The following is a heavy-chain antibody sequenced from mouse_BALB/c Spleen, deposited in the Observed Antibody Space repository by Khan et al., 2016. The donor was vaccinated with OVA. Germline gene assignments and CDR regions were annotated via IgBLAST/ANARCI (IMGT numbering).Heavy chain of an antibody. Sequence: VQLKESGAELAKPGASVKMSCKASGYTFTSYWMHWIKQRPGQGLEWIGYINPTSGYTDYNQKFKDKATLTADKSSSTAYMQLSSLTSDDSAVYYCARDRIDYWGQGPALTVSS. V-gene: IGHV1-7*01. CDR2: INPTSGYT. CDR3: ARDRIDY. J-gene: IGHJ2*01. CDR1: GYTFTSYW.